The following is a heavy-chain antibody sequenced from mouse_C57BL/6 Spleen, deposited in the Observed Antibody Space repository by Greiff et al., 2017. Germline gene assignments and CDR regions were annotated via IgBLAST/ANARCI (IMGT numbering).Heavy chain of an antibody. V-gene: IGHV1-69*01. J-gene: IGHJ2*01. D-gene: IGHD2-1*01. CDR2: IDPSDSYT. Sequence: VQLQQPGAELVMPGASVKLSCKASGYTFTSYWLHWVKQRPGQGLEWIGEIDPSDSYTNYNQKFKGKSTLTVDKSSSTAYMQLSSLTSEDSAVYYCASLYYGFDYWGKGTTLTVSS. CDR3: ASLYYGFDY. CDR1: GYTFTSYW.